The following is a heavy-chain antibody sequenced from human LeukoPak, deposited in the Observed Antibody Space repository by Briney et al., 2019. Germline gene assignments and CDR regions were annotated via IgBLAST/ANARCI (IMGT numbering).Heavy chain of an antibody. J-gene: IGHJ4*02. CDR1: GYTFTCYF. V-gene: IGHV1-2*02. D-gene: IGHD3-16*01. Sequence: ASVKVSCKASGYTFTCYFIHWVRQAPGQGREWMGWINPNSGDTNYAQKFQGRVSMTRDTSTRTAYLEVSSLRSDDTAVYYCARVWDLRERPFDYWGQGTLVTVSS. CDR2: INPNSGDT. CDR3: ARVWDLRERPFDY.